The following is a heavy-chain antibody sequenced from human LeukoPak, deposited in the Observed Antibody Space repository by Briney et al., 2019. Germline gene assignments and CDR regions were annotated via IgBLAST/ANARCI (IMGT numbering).Heavy chain of an antibody. V-gene: IGHV7-4-1*02. CDR3: ASGITIFGVAEDDAFDI. D-gene: IGHD3-3*01. CDR2: INTNTGNP. CDR1: GYIFTSYA. J-gene: IGHJ3*02. Sequence: ASVTVSCTASGYIFTSYAMNWVRQAPGQGLEWMGWINTNTGNPTYAQGFTGRFVFSLDTSVSTAYLQISSLKAEDTAVYYCASGITIFGVAEDDAFDIWGQGTMVTVSS.